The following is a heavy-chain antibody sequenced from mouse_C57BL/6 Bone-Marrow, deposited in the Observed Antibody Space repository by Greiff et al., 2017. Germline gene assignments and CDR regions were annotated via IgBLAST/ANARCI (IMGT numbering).Heavy chain of an antibody. D-gene: IGHD1-3*01. J-gene: IGHJ2*01. CDR2: IYPGGGDT. CDR1: GYAFSSSW. Sequence: QVQLQQSGPELVKPGASVKISCKASGYAFSSSWMNWVKQRPGKGLEWIGRIYPGGGDTNYNGKFKGKATLTADKSSSTAYMQLSSLTSEDSAVYFCAGWGVGDYFDYWGQGTTLTVSS. CDR3: AGWGVGDYFDY. V-gene: IGHV1-82*01.